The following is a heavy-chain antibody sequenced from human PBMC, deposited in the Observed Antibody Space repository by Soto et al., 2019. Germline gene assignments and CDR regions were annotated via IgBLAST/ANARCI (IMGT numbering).Heavy chain of an antibody. CDR3: ARVRYYYDSSGRYWYFDL. Sequence: QPGGSLRLSCAASGFTVSSNYMSWVRQAPGKGLEWVSVIYSGGSTYYADSVKGRFTISRDNSKNTLYLQMNSLRAEDTAVYYCARVRYYYDSSGRYWYFDLWGRGTLVTVSS. V-gene: IGHV3-53*01. CDR2: IYSGGST. D-gene: IGHD3-22*01. J-gene: IGHJ2*01. CDR1: GFTVSSNY.